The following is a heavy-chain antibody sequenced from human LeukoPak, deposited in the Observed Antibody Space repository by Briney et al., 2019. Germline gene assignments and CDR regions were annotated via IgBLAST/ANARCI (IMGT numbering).Heavy chain of an antibody. CDR2: INHSGST. V-gene: IGHV4-34*01. Sequence: SETLSLTCTVSGGSISSYYWSWIRQPPGKGLEWIGEINHSGSTNYNPSLKSRVTISVDTSKNQFSLKLSSVTAADTAVYYCARGVGWLPGYWGQGTLVTVSS. CDR1: GGSISSYY. CDR3: ARGVGWLPGY. D-gene: IGHD3-3*01. J-gene: IGHJ4*02.